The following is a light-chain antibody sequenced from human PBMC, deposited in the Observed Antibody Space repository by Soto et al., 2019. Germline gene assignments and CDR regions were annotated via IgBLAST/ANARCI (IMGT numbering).Light chain of an antibody. CDR2: GAS. Sequence: EIVLTQSPGTLSLSPGERATLSCRASQTVSSNSLAWYQQKPGQAPRLLIYGASSRATGIPDRFSGSGSGTDFTLTISRLEPEDFAVYYCQQYGSSRTFGQGTKLEIK. CDR1: QTVSSNS. CDR3: QQYGSSRT. V-gene: IGKV3-20*01. J-gene: IGKJ2*01.